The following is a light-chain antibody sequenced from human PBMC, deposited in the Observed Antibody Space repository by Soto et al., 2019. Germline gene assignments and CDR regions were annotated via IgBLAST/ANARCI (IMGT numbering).Light chain of an antibody. J-gene: IGKJ2*01. Sequence: DIVMTQSPESLIVSLGETATISCKSSQSVLHDTNSKSYLSWFQQKPGQPPKLLISWASTRESGVSARFSGSGSETDFTLTISDVQAADVGVYYCQQYHGTPPTFGQGSKLEV. CDR1: QSVLHDTNSKSY. CDR2: WAS. V-gene: IGKV4-1*01. CDR3: QQYHGTPPT.